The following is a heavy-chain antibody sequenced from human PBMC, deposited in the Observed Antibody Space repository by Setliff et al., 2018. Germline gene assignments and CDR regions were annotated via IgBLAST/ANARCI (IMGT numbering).Heavy chain of an antibody. CDR3: ARWMEYYQRDNRGEGGMDV. J-gene: IGHJ6*03. V-gene: IGHV4-59*01. Sequence: KSSETLSLTCTVSGGSISSYYWSWIRQPPGKGLEWIGYIYYSGSTNYNPSLKSRVTISVDSAKNQVSLRLSSVTAADTAVYYCARWMEYYQRDNRGEGGMDVWGKGTTVTVSS. CDR2: IYYSGST. CDR1: GGSISSYY. D-gene: IGHD2-2*01.